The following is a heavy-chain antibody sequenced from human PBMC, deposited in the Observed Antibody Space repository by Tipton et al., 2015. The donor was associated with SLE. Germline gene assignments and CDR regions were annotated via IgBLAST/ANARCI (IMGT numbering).Heavy chain of an antibody. D-gene: IGHD6-19*01. CDR1: GFTFSDYY. Sequence: SLRLSCAAAGFTFSDYYMTWIRQAPGKGLEWVSYISSTGYTSYADSVRGRFTISRDNAKNSLYLQMNSLRAEDTGVYYCAREGYSSDWGIDYWGQGTLVTVSP. V-gene: IGHV3-11*06. J-gene: IGHJ4*02. CDR2: ISSTGYT. CDR3: AREGYSSDWGIDY.